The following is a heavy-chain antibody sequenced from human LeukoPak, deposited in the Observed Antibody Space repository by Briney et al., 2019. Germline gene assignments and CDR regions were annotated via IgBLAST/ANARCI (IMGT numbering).Heavy chain of an antibody. CDR3: AGVEGPGQYHYYMDV. J-gene: IGHJ6*03. V-gene: IGHV4-4*07. Sequence: SETLSLTCTVSGGSISSYYWSWSRQPAGKGLEWIGRIYTSGSTNYNPSLKSRVTMSVDTSKNQFSLKLSSVTAADTAVYYCAGVEGPGQYHYYMDVWGKGTTVTVSS. D-gene: IGHD1-14*01. CDR2: IYTSGST. CDR1: GGSISSYY.